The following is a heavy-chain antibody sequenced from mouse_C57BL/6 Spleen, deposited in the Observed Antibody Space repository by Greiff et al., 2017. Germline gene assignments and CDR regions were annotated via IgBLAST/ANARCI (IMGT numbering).Heavy chain of an antibody. V-gene: IGHV14-2*01. CDR1: GFNIKDYY. J-gene: IGHJ3*01. CDR3: SSYTNSECFAV. D-gene: IGHD2-12*01. Sequence: VQLQQPGAELVKPGASVKLSCTASGFNIKDYYMHWVKQRTEQGLEWIGRIDPEDGETKYAPKFQGKATITADTSSNTAYLQLSSLTSLTTAVYSGSSYTNSECFAVWGTGTLVTVSA. CDR2: IDPEDGET.